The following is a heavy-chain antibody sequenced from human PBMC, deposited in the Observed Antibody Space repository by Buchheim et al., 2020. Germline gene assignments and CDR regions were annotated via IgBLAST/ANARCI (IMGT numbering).Heavy chain of an antibody. D-gene: IGHD3-16*01. Sequence: EVQLLESGGGLVQPGGSLRLSCAASGFTFSSYAMSWVRQAPGKGLEWVSAISGSGGSTYYADSVKGRFTISRDNSKSTRYLQMNSLRAEDTAVYYCAKWATVQVGGSYYYYGMDVWGQGTT. CDR1: GFTFSSYA. V-gene: IGHV3-23*01. J-gene: IGHJ6*02. CDR2: ISGSGGST. CDR3: AKWATVQVGGSYYYYGMDV.